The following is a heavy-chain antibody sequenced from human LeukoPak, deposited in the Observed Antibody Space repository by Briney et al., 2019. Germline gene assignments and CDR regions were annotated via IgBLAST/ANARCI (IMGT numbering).Heavy chain of an antibody. J-gene: IGHJ4*02. D-gene: IGHD6-6*01. V-gene: IGHV3-48*02. CDR1: GFIFSSYA. CDR2: ISSSSSTI. Sequence: PGGSLRLSCAASGFIFSSYAMNWVRQAPGKGLEWVAYISSSSSTIYYADSVKGRLTISRDNAEKSLYVQINSLRDEDTAVYYCARDALSSSYAFDYWGQGTLVTVSS. CDR3: ARDALSSSYAFDY.